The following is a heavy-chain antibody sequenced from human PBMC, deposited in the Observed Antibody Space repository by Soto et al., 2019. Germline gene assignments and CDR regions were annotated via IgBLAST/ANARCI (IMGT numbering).Heavy chain of an antibody. CDR3: ARVVRRRIAAAGYFDY. Sequence: QVQLQQWGAGLLKPSETLSLTCAVYGGSFSGYYWSWIRQPPGKGLGWIGEINHSGSTNYNPSLKSRVTISVDTSKNQFSLKLSSVTAADTAVYYCARVVRRRIAAAGYFDYWGQGTLVTASS. D-gene: IGHD6-13*01. V-gene: IGHV4-34*01. J-gene: IGHJ4*02. CDR2: INHSGST. CDR1: GGSFSGYY.